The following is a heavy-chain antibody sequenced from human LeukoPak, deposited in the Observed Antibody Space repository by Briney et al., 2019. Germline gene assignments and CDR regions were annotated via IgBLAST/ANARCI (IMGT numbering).Heavy chain of an antibody. J-gene: IGHJ2*01. D-gene: IGHD2-2*02. CDR1: GFTFSSYS. CDR2: IWYDGSNK. V-gene: IGHV3-30*02. Sequence: GGSLRLSCAASGFTFSSYSMNWVRQAPGKGLEWVAFIWYDGSNKYYADSVKGRFTISRDNSKNTLYLQMNSLRAEDTAVYYCAKDLYCSSTSCYTNWYFDLWGRGTLVTVSS. CDR3: AKDLYCSSTSCYTNWYFDL.